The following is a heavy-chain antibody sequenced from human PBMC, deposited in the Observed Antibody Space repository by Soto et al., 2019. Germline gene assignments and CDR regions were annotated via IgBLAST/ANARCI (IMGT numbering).Heavy chain of an antibody. V-gene: IGHV4-39*01. D-gene: IGHD6-13*01. CDR2: IYYSGST. J-gene: IGHJ4*02. Sequence: QLQLQESGPGLVKPSETLSLTCTVSGGSISSSSYYWGWIRQPPGKGLEWIGSIYYSGSTYYNPSLKSRATISVDTSKNQFSLKLSSVTAADTAVYYCARYSSSWYFDYWGQGTLVTVSS. CDR3: ARYSSSWYFDY. CDR1: GGSISSSSYY.